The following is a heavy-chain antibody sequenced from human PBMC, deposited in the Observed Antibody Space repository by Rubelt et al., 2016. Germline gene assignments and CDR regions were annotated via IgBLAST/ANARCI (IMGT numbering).Heavy chain of an antibody. J-gene: IGHJ4*02. CDR3: ARLRRGFDY. V-gene: IGHV4-34*01. CDR2: INHSGST. Sequence: QVQLQQWGAGLLKPSETLSLTCAVYGGSFSGYYWSWIRQPPGKGLEWIGEINHSGSTNYNPSLKSRVTIFVETSKNQFSLKLSSVTAADTAVYYCARLRRGFDYWGQGTLVTVSS. CDR1: GGSFSGYY.